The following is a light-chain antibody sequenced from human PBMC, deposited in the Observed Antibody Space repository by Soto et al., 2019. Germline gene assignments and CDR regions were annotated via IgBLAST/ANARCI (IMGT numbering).Light chain of an antibody. J-gene: IGKJ1*01. CDR2: GAS. CDR1: LSVSVY. V-gene: IGKV3-20*01. CDR3: QQYGSSPWT. Sequence: VVFTQSPSTLSLSPGERATLSSRTSLSVSVYLDWYQQKPGQAPRLLIYGASSRATGIPDRFSGSGSGTDFTLTISRLEPEDFAVYYCQQYGSSPWTFGQGTKVDIK.